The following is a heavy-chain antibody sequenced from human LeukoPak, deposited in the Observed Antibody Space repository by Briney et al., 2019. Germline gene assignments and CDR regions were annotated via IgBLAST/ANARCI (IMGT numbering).Heavy chain of an antibody. CDR1: GYTFTSYD. Sequence: ASVKVSCKASGYTFTSYDINWVRQATGQGLEWMGWISAYNGNTNYAQKLQGRVTMTTDTSTSTAYMELRSLRSDDTAVYYCARVPTATYDFWSGYYWVFDYWGQGTLVTVSS. J-gene: IGHJ4*02. CDR2: ISAYNGNT. D-gene: IGHD3-3*01. V-gene: IGHV1-18*01. CDR3: ARVPTATYDFWSGYYWVFDY.